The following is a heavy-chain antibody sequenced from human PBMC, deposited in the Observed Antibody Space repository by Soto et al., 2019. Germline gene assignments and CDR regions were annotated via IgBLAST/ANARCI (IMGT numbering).Heavy chain of an antibody. V-gene: IGHV1-18*01. J-gene: IGHJ4*02. CDR2: ISGSSGNA. CDR3: AREMAGLGGEYDY. CDR1: GYTFTKYG. Sequence: QVQLVQSGAEVKNPGASVKVSCKTSGYTFTKYGVGWVRQAPGQGLEWMGWISGSSGNANYAEKVQGRITLTTDTSTSTAYIELRSLRSDDTAEYYCAREMAGLGGEYDYWGQGTLVTVSS. D-gene: IGHD3-16*01.